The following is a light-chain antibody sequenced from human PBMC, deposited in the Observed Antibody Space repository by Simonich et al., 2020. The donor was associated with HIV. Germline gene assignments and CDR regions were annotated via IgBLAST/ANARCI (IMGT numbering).Light chain of an antibody. CDR1: SSNIGAGYD. CDR3: QSYDSSLSVV. V-gene: IGLV1-40*01. Sequence: QSVLTQAPSVSGAPGQRVTISCTGGSSNIGAGYDVQWYQQLPGTAPKLFIYGNNNRPSGVPDRFSGSKSGTSASLAITGLQAEDEADYYCQSYDSSLSVVFGGGTKLTVL. CDR2: GNN. J-gene: IGLJ2*01.